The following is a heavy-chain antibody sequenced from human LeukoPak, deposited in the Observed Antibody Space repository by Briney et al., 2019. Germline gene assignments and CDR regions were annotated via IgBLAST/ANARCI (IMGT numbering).Heavy chain of an antibody. V-gene: IGHV3-23*01. CDR2: ISGSGGST. CDR3: AKGQLLDAFDI. D-gene: IGHD2-2*01. CDR1: GFTFSSYG. J-gene: IGHJ3*02. Sequence: GGSLRLSCAASGFTFSSYGMSWDRQAPGKVLEWVSAISGSGGSTYYADSVKGRFTISRDNSKNTLYLQMNSLRAEDTAVYYCAKGQLLDAFDIWGQGTMVTVSS.